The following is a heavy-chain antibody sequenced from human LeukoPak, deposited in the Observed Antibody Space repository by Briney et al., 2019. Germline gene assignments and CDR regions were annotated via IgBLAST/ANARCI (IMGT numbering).Heavy chain of an antibody. CDR1: GFTFSACG. Sequence: GSLRLSCAAAGFTFSACGMHWVRQAPGKGLEWVAFIWYDGSNKYYADSVKGRFTISRDNSKNTLYLEMNSLRPEDAAVYYCARDGTAVAGPFDYWGQGTLVTVSS. J-gene: IGHJ4*02. V-gene: IGHV3-33*01. CDR3: ARDGTAVAGPFDY. D-gene: IGHD6-19*01. CDR2: IWYDGSNK.